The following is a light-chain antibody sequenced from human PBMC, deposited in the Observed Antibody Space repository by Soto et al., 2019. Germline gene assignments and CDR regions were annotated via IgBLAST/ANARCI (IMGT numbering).Light chain of an antibody. J-gene: IGKJ1*01. CDR3: QQYGSSPRT. Sequence: EIVLTQSPGTLSLSPGERATLSCRASHSVTSSYLAWYQQKPGQAPRLLIYGASSRATGIPDRFSGSGSGTDFTLTISILEPEDFAVYYCQQYGSSPRTFGQGTKVEIK. V-gene: IGKV3-20*01. CDR1: HSVTSSY. CDR2: GAS.